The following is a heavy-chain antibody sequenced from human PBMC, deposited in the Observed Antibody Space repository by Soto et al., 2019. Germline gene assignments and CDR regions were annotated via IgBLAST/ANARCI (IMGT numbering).Heavy chain of an antibody. V-gene: IGHV1-3*01. J-gene: IGHJ4*02. D-gene: IGHD2-2*01. CDR3: ARAPLRYCSSTSCQAFDY. CDR1: GYTFTSYA. CDR2: INAGNGST. Sequence: ASVKVSCKASGYTFTSYAMHWVRQAPGQRLEWMGWINAGNGSTKYSQKYQGRVTITRDTSASTAYMELSSLRSEDTAVYYCARAPLRYCSSTSCQAFDYWGQGTLVTVSS.